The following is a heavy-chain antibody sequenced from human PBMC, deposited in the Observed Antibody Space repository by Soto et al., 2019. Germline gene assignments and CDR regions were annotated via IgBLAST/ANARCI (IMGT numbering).Heavy chain of an antibody. V-gene: IGHV3-23*01. CDR1: GLSFSSYA. Sequence: PXGSLRLSCAASGLSFSSYAMSWVRQAPGKGLEWVSGISVSGGNTYYADSVKGRFTISRDNSKNTLYLQMNNLRAEDTAVYYCADGGEWSFNFVYWGQGTLVTVSS. CDR2: ISVSGGNT. J-gene: IGHJ4*02. D-gene: IGHD3-3*01. CDR3: ADGGEWSFNFVY.